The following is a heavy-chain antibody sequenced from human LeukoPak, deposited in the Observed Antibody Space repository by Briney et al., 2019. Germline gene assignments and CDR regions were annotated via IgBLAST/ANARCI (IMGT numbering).Heavy chain of an antibody. D-gene: IGHD5-12*01. J-gene: IGHJ3*02. CDR1: GDSVSSNNID. CDR3: ARRGASDAFDI. V-gene: IGHV6-1*01. Sequence: SQTLSLTCAISGDSVSSNNIDWNWIRQSPSRGLEWLGSTYYRSKWYNDYAISPKSRITINPDTSKNQFSLQLNSVTPDDTAMYYCARRGASDAFDIWGQGTMVSVSS. CDR2: TYYRSKWYN.